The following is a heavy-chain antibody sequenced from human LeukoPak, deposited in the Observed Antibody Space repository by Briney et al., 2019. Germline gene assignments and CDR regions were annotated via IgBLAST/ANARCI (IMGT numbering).Heavy chain of an antibody. D-gene: IGHD3-3*01. Sequence: PGGSLRLSCAASGFTFSSYWMSWVRQAPGKGLEWVSAISSSSSYIYYADSVKGRFTISRDNAKNSLYLQMNSLRAEDTAVYYCARDYRDLTYYDFWSGYPPPFDYWGQGTLVTVSS. V-gene: IGHV3-21*01. CDR2: ISSSSSYI. J-gene: IGHJ4*02. CDR3: ARDYRDLTYYDFWSGYPPPFDY. CDR1: GFTFSSYW.